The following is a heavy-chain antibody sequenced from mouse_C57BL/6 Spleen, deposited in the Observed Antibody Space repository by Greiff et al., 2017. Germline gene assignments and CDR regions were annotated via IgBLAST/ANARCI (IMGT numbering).Heavy chain of an antibody. V-gene: IGHV1-53*01. D-gene: IGHD1-1*01. CDR1: GYTFTRYW. CDR2: INPSNGGT. J-gene: IGHJ1*03. Sequence: VQLQQPGTELVKPGASVKLSCKASGYTFTRYWMHWVKQRPGQGLEWIGNINPSNGGTNYNEKFKSKATLTVDKSSSTAYMQLSSLTSEDSAVYYCARNYGSSPPWYFDVWGTGTTVTVSS. CDR3: ARNYGSSPPWYFDV.